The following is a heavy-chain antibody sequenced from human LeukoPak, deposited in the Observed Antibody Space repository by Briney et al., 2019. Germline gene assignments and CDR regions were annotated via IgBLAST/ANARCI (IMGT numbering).Heavy chain of an antibody. J-gene: IGHJ4*02. V-gene: IGHV4-59*01. CDR3: ARVGTYYDFWSGIREYYFDY. D-gene: IGHD3-3*01. Sequence: SETLSPTCTVSGGSISSYYWSWIRQPPGKGLEWIGYIYNSGSTNYNPSLKSRVTISVDTSKSQFSLKLSSVTAADTAVYYCARVGTYYDFWSGIREYYFDYWGQGTLVTVSS. CDR2: IYNSGST. CDR1: GGSISSYY.